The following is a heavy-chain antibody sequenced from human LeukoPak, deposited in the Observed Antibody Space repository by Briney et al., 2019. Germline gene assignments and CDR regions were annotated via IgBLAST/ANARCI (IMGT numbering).Heavy chain of an antibody. V-gene: IGHV3-23*01. J-gene: IGHJ4*02. D-gene: IGHD1-26*01. Sequence: GGSLRLSCAASGFTFSSYAMSWVRQAPGKGLEWVSTISGSGGGTYYADSVKGRFTISRDDSKNTLYLQMNSLRADDTAVYYCAKDLGRYRNNFFDYWGQGNLVTVSS. CDR1: GFTFSSYA. CDR3: AKDLGRYRNNFFDY. CDR2: ISGSGGGT.